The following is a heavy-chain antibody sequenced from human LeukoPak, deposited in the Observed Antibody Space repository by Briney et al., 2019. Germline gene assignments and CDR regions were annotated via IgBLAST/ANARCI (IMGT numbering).Heavy chain of an antibody. CDR2: INPSGGFT. CDR1: GYSFSTHW. CDR3: ARPRLTIAATGPNLDYFDS. J-gene: IGHJ4*02. D-gene: IGHD6-13*01. Sequence: ASVKVSCKASGYSFSTHWMHWVRQAPGQGLEWMGIINPSGGFTSYAQKLQGRVTVTRDMSTSTVYMELSNLRSEDTAVYYCARPRLTIAATGPNLDYFDSWGQGTLVTVSS. V-gene: IGHV1-46*01.